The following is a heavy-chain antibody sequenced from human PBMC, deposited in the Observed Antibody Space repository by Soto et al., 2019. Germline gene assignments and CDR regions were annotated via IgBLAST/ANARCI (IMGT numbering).Heavy chain of an antibody. V-gene: IGHV3-73*01. CDR3: SSDREISPGY. CDR2: IRTKANNYAT. Sequence: GGSLLLTCAASGFTFTTSAIHWVGQASGKGLEWVGRIRTKANNYATTYAASVKGRFTFSRDDSKKTAYLQMNSLKTEDTAVYYCSSDREISPGYWGQGTMVTVSS. J-gene: IGHJ4*02. CDR1: GFTFTTSA.